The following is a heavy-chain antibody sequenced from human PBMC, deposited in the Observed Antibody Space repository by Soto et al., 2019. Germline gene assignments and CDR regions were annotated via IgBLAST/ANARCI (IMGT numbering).Heavy chain of an antibody. Sequence: SETLSLTCAVYGGSFSGYYWSWIRQPPGKGLEWIGEINHSGSTNYNPSLKSRVTISVDTSKNQFSLKLSSVTAADTAVYYCARGLLRYDILTGYYMEWFDPWGQGTLVTVSS. J-gene: IGHJ5*02. D-gene: IGHD3-9*01. CDR2: INHSGST. CDR1: GGSFSGYY. CDR3: ARGLLRYDILTGYYMEWFDP. V-gene: IGHV4-34*01.